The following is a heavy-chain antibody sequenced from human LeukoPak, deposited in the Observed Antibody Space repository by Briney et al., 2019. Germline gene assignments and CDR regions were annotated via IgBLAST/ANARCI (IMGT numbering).Heavy chain of an antibody. CDR3: AVTLGYCSSTSCHNNWFDP. Sequence: PSETLSLTCAVYGGSLTGFYWNWIRQSPGKGLEWIGEINHGGSANYNPSLKSPVTMSVDTSKNQFSLKLSSVTAADTAVYYCAVTLGYCSSTSCHNNWFDPWGQGTLVTVSS. CDR2: INHGGSA. D-gene: IGHD2-2*02. CDR1: GGSLTGFY. J-gene: IGHJ5*02. V-gene: IGHV4-34*01.